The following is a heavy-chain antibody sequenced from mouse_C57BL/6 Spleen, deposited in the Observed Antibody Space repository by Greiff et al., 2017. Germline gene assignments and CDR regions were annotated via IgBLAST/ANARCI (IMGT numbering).Heavy chain of an antibody. Sequence: VQLQQSGAELVRPGSSVKLSCKASGYTFTSYWMHWVKQRPIQGLEWIGNIDPSDSETHYNQKFKDKATLTVDKSSSTAYMQLSSLTSEDSAVYYCARSGSSGSLVAYWGQGTLVTVSA. V-gene: IGHV1-52*01. CDR2: IDPSDSET. CDR1: GYTFTSYW. D-gene: IGHD3-2*02. J-gene: IGHJ3*01. CDR3: ARSGSSGSLVAY.